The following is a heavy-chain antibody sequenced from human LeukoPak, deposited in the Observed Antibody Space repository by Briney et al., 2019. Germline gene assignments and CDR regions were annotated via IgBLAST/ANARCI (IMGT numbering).Heavy chain of an antibody. CDR3: ARDLYSSSWLALPGCYFDY. J-gene: IGHJ4*02. Sequence: GASVKVSCKASGYTFTSYYMHWVRQAPGQGLEWMGIINPSGGSTSYAQKFQGRVTMTRETSTSTVYMELSSLRSEGTAVYYCARDLYSSSWLALPGCYFDYWGQGTLVTVSS. CDR2: INPSGGST. CDR1: GYTFTSYY. V-gene: IGHV1-46*01. D-gene: IGHD6-13*01.